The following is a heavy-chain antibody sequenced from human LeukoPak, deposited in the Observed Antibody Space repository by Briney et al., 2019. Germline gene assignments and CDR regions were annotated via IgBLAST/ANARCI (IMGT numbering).Heavy chain of an antibody. D-gene: IGHD2-2*01. J-gene: IGHJ4*02. V-gene: IGHV1-3*04. CDR2: INTGNGNT. CDR3: ARMIGPGYCSSTSCYYFDY. Sequence: ASVKVSCKASGYTFTVYAMHWVRQAPGQRLEWMGWINTGNGNTKYSQKFQGRVTITTDESTSTAYMELSSLRSEDTAVYYCARMIGPGYCSSTSCYYFDYWGQGTLVTVSS. CDR1: GYTFTVYA.